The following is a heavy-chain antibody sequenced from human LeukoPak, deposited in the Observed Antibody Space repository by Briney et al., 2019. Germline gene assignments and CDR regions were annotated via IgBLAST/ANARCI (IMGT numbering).Heavy chain of an antibody. J-gene: IGHJ4*02. CDR2: IYYSGST. V-gene: IGHV4-59*01. CDR1: GGSISSYY. Sequence: SETLSLTCTVSGGSISSYYWSWIRQPPGKGLEWIGYIYYSGSTNYNPSPKSRVTISVDTSKNQFSLKLSSVTAADTAVYYCARAYDSSGYYYSIWGQGTLSPSPQ. CDR3: ARAYDSSGYYYSI. D-gene: IGHD3-22*01.